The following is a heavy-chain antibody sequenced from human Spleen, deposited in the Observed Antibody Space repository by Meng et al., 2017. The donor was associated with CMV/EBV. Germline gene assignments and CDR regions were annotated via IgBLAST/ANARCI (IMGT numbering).Heavy chain of an antibody. CDR2: IYYSGNT. D-gene: IGHD3-22*01. Sequence: GSLRLSCTVSGASISSSGYYWAWIRQPPGKGLEWIGTIYYSGNTYYNPSLKSRVTISVDTSRNQFSLKLRSVTAADTATYYCARYQYDSAGYYSADYYYGMDVWGQGATVTVSS. J-gene: IGHJ6*02. V-gene: IGHV4-39*07. CDR1: GASISSSGYY. CDR3: ARYQYDSAGYYSADYYYGMDV.